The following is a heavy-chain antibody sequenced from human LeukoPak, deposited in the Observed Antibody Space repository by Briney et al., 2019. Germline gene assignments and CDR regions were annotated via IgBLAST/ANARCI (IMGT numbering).Heavy chain of an antibody. J-gene: IGHJ3*02. CDR1: GGSISSSSYY. CDR2: IYYSGST. D-gene: IGHD3-9*01. V-gene: IGHV4-39*01. Sequence: SETLSLTCTVSGGSISSSSYYWGWIRQPPGKGLEWIGSIYYSGSTYYNPSLKSRVTISVDTSKNQFSLKLSSVTAADTAVYYFARHLLGTAYDILTGMDIWGQGTMVTVSS. CDR3: ARHLLGTAYDILTGMDI.